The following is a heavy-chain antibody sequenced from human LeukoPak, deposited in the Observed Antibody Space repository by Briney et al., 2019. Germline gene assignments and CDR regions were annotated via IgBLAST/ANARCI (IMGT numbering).Heavy chain of an antibody. J-gene: IGHJ4*02. Sequence: GGSLRLSCATSGFIFNISAMNWVRQAPGKGLEWVSLIIASSGSTFSADSVKGRFTISRDNSNNTLYLQMNSLRAEDTAVYYCAKGGYDYVELGYFDYWGQGTLVTVSS. CDR2: IIASSGST. V-gene: IGHV3-23*01. CDR1: GFIFNISA. CDR3: AKGGYDYVELGYFDY. D-gene: IGHD5-12*01.